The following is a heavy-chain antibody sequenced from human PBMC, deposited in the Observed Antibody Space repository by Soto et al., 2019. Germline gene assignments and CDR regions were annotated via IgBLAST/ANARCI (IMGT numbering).Heavy chain of an antibody. Sequence: EVQLVESGGGLIKPGGSLRLSCAASGFIFSDAWMSWVRQAPGKGLVWVGRSKSKTDGGTIAYGAPVKCRFTISRDESKNTLDPRMGSLRTDDTAVYYCTTAFDGKPSAGYSYCIDVCGTGTTVTVSS. D-gene: IGHD1-26*01. CDR3: TTAFDGKPSAGYSYCIDV. CDR2: SKSKTDGGTI. CDR1: GFIFSDAW. V-gene: IGHV3-15*01. J-gene: IGHJ6*03.